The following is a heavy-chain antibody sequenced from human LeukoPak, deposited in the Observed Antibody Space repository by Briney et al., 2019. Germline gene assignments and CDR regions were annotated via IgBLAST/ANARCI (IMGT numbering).Heavy chain of an antibody. D-gene: IGHD6-19*01. J-gene: IGHJ6*04. V-gene: IGHV3-30*18. CDR3: AKDRRSIAVAGPYYYYYGMDV. CDR2: ISYDGSNK. CDR1: GFTFSSYG. Sequence: PGRSLRLSCAASGFTFSSYGMHWVRQAPGKGLEWVAVISYDGSNKYYADSVKGRFTISRDNSKNTLYLQMNSLRAEDTAVYYCAKDRRSIAVAGPYYYYYGMDVWGKGTTVTVSS.